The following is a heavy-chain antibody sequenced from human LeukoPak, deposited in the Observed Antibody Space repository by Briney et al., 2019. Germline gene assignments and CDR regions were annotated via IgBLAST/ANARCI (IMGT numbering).Heavy chain of an antibody. CDR3: ARDQRPVYGWSHYYYYYGMDV. CDR2: IIPIFGTA. V-gene: IGHV1-69*13. CDR1: GGTFSSYA. Sequence: ASVKVSCKASGGTFSSYAISWVRQAPGQGLEWMGGIIPIFGTANYAQKFQGRVTITADESTSTAYMELSSLGSEDTAVYYCARDQRPVYGWSHYYYYYGMDVWGQGTTVTVSS. J-gene: IGHJ6*02. D-gene: IGHD6-19*01.